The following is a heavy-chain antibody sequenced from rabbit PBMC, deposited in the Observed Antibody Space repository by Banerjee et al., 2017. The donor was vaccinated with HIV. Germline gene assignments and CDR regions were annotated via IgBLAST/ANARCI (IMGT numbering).Heavy chain of an antibody. D-gene: IGHD7-1*01. CDR2: IYAGSSGST. CDR3: ATETVGYGAAFNL. J-gene: IGHJ4*01. Sequence: QSLEESGGDLVKPGASLTLTCTASGFSFSSSYWICWVRQAPGKGLEWIACIYAGSSGSTYYASWAKGRFTISKTSSTTVTLQMTSLTAADTATYFCATETVGYGAAFNLWGQGTLSPS. V-gene: IGHV1S40*01. CDR1: GFSFSSSYW.